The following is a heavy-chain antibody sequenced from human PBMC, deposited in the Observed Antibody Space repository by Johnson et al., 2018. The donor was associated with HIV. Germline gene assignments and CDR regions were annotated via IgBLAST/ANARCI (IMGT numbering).Heavy chain of an antibody. CDR1: GFTFSSYG. J-gene: IGHJ3*02. CDR3: TTDYRLTVVTRSDAFDI. V-gene: IGHV3-15*01. Sequence: VQLVESGGGVVQPGRSLRLSCAASGFTFSSYGMHWVRQAPGKGLEWVGRIKSKTDGGTTDYAAPVKGRFTIARDDSKNTLYLQMNSLKTEDTAVYYCTTDYRLTVVTRSDAFDIWGQGTMVTVSS. CDR2: IKSKTDGGTT. D-gene: IGHD4-23*01.